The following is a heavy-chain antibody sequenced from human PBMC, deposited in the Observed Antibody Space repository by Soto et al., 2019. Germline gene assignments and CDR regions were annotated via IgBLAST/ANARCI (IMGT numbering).Heavy chain of an antibody. Sequence: EVQLVESGGGLVKPGGSLRLSCAASGFTPSTYNMNWVRQAPGKGLEWVSSISSSSNHIYYADSVKGRFTISRDNANNSLYLQMNSLRAEDTAIYYCAKDRGRGSPVSGGMDVWGQGTTVTVSS. V-gene: IGHV3-21*01. D-gene: IGHD3-10*01. J-gene: IGHJ6*02. CDR3: AKDRGRGSPVSGGMDV. CDR1: GFTPSTYN. CDR2: ISSSSNHI.